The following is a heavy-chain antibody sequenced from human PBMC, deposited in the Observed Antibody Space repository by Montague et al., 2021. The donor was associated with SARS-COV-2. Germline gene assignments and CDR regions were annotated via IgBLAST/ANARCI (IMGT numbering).Heavy chain of an antibody. J-gene: IGHJ6*02. CDR1: GGSISSSSYY. Sequence: SETLSLTCTVSGGSISSSSYYWGWIRQPPGKGLEWIGYIYYSGSTYYNPSLKSRVTISVDTSKNQLSLKLSSVTAADTAVYYCAGEIVVVTQTYHYGMDVWGPGTTGTGSS. CDR3: AGEIVVVTQTYHYGMDV. D-gene: IGHD3-22*01. CDR2: IYYSGST. V-gene: IGHV4-39*07.